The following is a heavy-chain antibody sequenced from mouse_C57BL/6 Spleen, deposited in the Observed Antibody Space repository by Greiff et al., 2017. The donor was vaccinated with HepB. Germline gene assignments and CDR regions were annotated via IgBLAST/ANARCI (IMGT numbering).Heavy chain of an antibody. Sequence: VQLKQSGPELVKPGASVKMSCKASGYTFTDYNMHWVKQSHGKSLEWIGYINPNNGGTSYNQKFKGKATLTVNKSSSTAYMELRSLTSEDSAVYYCAREPHYYGSSSFAYWGQGTLVTVSA. CDR1: GYTFTDYN. J-gene: IGHJ3*01. CDR2: INPNNGGT. D-gene: IGHD1-1*01. V-gene: IGHV1-22*01. CDR3: AREPHYYGSSSFAY.